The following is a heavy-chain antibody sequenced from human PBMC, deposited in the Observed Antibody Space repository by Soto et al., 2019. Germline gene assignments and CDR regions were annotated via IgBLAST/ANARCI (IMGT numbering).Heavy chain of an antibody. J-gene: IGHJ4*02. Sequence: PSLSGAVRGGSVSSYYWTWIRQPPGKGLEWIGEINHSGSTNYNPSLKSRVTISVDTSKNQFSLKLSSVTAADTAVYYCARGSRGGYSYGYFYYWGQGTLVTVS. D-gene: IGHD5-18*01. CDR1: GGSVSSYY. CDR3: ARGSRGGYSYGYFYY. V-gene: IGHV4-34*01. CDR2: INHSGST.